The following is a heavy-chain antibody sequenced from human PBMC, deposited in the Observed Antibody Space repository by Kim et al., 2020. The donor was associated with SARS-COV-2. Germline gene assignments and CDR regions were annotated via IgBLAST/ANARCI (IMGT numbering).Heavy chain of an antibody. V-gene: IGHV3-21*06. J-gene: IGHJ3*01. CDR2: ISSSGSYI. Sequence: GGSLRLSCAASQFTFSRYSMNWVRQAPGKGLEWVSSISSSGSYIYYAESVKGRFTISRDNAKNSLYLRMSSLRAEDTAVYYCARDKFWDSTGWYRDAFDLWGQGTMVTVSS. D-gene: IGHD6-19*01. CDR3: ARDKFWDSTGWYRDAFDL. CDR1: QFTFSRYS.